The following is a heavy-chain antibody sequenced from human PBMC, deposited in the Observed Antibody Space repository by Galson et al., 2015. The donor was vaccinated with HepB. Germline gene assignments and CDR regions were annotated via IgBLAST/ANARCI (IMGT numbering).Heavy chain of an antibody. Sequence: LSLTCTVSGGSVRSGSYYWSWIRQPPGKGLEWIGYIYYSGSTNYNPSLKSRVIISVDTSKNQFFLKLSSVTAADTAVYYCARDRWDYGDYYYMDVWGKGTTVTVSS. CDR3: ARDRWDYGDYYYMDV. D-gene: IGHD4-17*01. V-gene: IGHV4-61*01. J-gene: IGHJ6*03. CDR2: IYYSGST. CDR1: GGSVRSGSYY.